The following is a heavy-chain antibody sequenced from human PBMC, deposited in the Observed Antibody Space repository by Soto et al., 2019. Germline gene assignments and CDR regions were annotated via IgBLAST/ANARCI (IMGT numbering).Heavy chain of an antibody. Sequence: AAVKVSCKASGYTFTSYGISWVRQSPGQGLEWMGWISAYNGNTNYAQKLQGRVTLTTDTSTSTAYMELRSLRSDDTAVYYCARRVRLLWFGEPSVFDYWGQGTLVTVSS. D-gene: IGHD3-10*01. CDR1: GYTFTSYG. J-gene: IGHJ4*02. CDR3: ARRVRLLWFGEPSVFDY. V-gene: IGHV1-18*01. CDR2: ISAYNGNT.